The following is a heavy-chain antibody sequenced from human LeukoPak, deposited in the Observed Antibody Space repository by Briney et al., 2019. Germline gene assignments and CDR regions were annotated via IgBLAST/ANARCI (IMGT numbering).Heavy chain of an antibody. V-gene: IGHV4-34*01. J-gene: IGHJ5*02. CDR1: GGSFSGYY. CDR3: ASGGGSSSWPNWFDP. CDR2: INHSGST. Sequence: SETLSLTCAVYGGSFSGYYWSWIRQPPGKGLEWIGEINHSGSTNYNPSLKSRVTISVDTSKNQFSLKLSSVTAADTAVYYCASGGGSSSWPNWFDPWGQGTLVTVSS. D-gene: IGHD6-13*01.